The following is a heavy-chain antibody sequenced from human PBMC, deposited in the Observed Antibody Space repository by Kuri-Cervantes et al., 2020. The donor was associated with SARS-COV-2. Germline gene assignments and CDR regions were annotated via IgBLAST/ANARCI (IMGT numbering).Heavy chain of an antibody. V-gene: IGHV1-2*02. CDR2: INPDGGT. CDR1: GYTFTSYD. J-gene: IGHJ4*02. CDR3: AGNRRTGGYSFGFDL. D-gene: IGHD5-18*01. Sequence: ASVKVSCKASGYTFTSYDINWVRQAPGQGPEWMGWINPDGGTNSAQKFQGRVTMTRDTSTSTVHMELSRLRFDDTAVFYCAGNRRTGGYSFGFDLWGQGTLVTVSS.